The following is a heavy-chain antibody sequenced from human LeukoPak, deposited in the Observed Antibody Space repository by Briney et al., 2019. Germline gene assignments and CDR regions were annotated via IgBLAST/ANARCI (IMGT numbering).Heavy chain of an antibody. CDR1: GFTFSSYW. J-gene: IGHJ4*02. CDR3: ARETNGVSFRRTYYFDY. V-gene: IGHV3-74*01. Sequence: GGSLRLSCAASGFTFSSYWMHWVRHAPGKGLVWVSRVNSDGSSTSYADSVKGRFTISRDNAKNTLYLQMNSLRAEDTAVYYCARETNGVSFRRTYYFDYWGQGTLVTVSS. CDR2: VNSDGSST. D-gene: IGHD2-8*01.